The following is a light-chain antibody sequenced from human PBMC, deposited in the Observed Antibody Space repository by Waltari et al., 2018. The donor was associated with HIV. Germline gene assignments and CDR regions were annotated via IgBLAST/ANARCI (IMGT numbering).Light chain of an antibody. CDR1: SSNIGSNT. Sequence: QSVLTQPPSASGTPGQRVTISCSGSSSNIGSNTVNWYQQRPGTAPKLLIYSNNQRPSVVPDRFSGSKSGTSASLAISGLQSEDEADYYCAAWDGSLNGRVVFGGGTKLTVL. CDR2: SNN. CDR3: AAWDGSLNGRVV. V-gene: IGLV1-44*01. J-gene: IGLJ2*01.